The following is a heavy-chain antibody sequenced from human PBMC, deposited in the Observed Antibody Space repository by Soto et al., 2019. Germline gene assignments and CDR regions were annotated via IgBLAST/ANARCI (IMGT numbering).Heavy chain of an antibody. CDR1: GFTFSSYA. CDR2: ISYDGSNK. CDR3: ARAGLGYCSSTSCYTAGWFDP. J-gene: IGHJ5*02. Sequence: QVQLVESGGGVVQPGSSLRLSCAASGFTFSSYAMHWVRQAPGKGLEWVAVISYDGSNKYYADSVKGRFTISRDNSKNTVYLQMNSLRAEDTAVYYCARAGLGYCSSTSCYTAGWFDPWGQGTLVTVSS. V-gene: IGHV3-30-3*01. D-gene: IGHD2-2*02.